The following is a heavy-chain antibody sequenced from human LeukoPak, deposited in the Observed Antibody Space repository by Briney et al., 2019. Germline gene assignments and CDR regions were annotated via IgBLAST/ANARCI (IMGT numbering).Heavy chain of an antibody. J-gene: IGHJ4*02. CDR2: IYHSGST. CDR3: AREVYCGGDCDRRSFDY. D-gene: IGHD2-21*02. V-gene: IGHV4-38-2*02. Sequence: SETLSLTCTVSGYSISSGYYWGWIRQPPGKGLEWIGSIYHSGSTYYNPSLKSRVTISVDTSKNQFSLKLSSVTAADTAVYYCAREVYCGGDCDRRSFDYWGQGTLVTVSS. CDR1: GYSISSGYY.